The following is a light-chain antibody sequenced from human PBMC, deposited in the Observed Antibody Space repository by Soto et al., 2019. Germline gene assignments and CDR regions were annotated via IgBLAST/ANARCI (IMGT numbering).Light chain of an antibody. CDR3: QQYSSYFFT. V-gene: IGKV1-5*03. CDR2: RAS. Sequence: DIKMTQSPSTLSASVGDRVNITCRASQSISSWLAWYQQKPGKAPKLLIYRASDLQTGVPSRFRGSGSGTEFTLTSSSLQTDDIATYYCQQYSSYFFTFGPGTKVDVK. CDR1: QSISSW. J-gene: IGKJ3*01.